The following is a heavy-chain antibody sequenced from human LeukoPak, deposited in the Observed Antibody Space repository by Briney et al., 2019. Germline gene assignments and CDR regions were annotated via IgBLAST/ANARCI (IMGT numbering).Heavy chain of an antibody. Sequence: GASVKVSCKASGYTFTGYYMHWVRQAPGQGLEWMGWINPNSGGTNYAQKFQGRVTMTRDTSISTAYMELSRLRSDDTAVYYCARIALDCSGGSCYSGWGQGTLVTVAS. CDR2: INPNSGGT. CDR1: GYTFTGYY. J-gene: IGHJ4*02. V-gene: IGHV1-2*02. CDR3: ARIALDCSGGSCYSG. D-gene: IGHD2-15*01.